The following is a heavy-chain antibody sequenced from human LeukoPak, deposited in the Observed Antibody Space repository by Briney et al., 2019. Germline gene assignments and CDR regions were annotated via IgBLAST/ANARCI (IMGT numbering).Heavy chain of an antibody. CDR1: GFTLSSYT. D-gene: IGHD2-21*01. CDR2: ISYDGSNK. J-gene: IGHJ3*02. V-gene: IGHV3-30-3*01. CDR3: AREASSTYAFDI. Sequence: PGGSLRLSCAASGFTLSSYTIHWVRQAPGQGLEWVAVISYDGSNKYYADSVKGRFTISRDNSENTLYLEMNSLRAGDAALYYCAREASSTYAFDIWGQGTMVTVSS.